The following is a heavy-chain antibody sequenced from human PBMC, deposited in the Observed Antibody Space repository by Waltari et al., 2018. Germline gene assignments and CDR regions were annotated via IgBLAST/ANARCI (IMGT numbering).Heavy chain of an antibody. D-gene: IGHD2-2*01. CDR1: GGSISSYY. V-gene: IGHV4-4*07. CDR3: ARDAYCSSTSCYFGDAFDI. CDR2: IYTSGST. Sequence: QVQLQESGPGLVKPSETLSLTCPVSGGSISSYYWSWIRQPAGQGLEWIGRIYTSGSTNYNPSLKSRVTMSVDTSKNQFSLKLSSVTAADTAVYYCARDAYCSSTSCYFGDAFDIWGQGTMVTVSS. J-gene: IGHJ3*02.